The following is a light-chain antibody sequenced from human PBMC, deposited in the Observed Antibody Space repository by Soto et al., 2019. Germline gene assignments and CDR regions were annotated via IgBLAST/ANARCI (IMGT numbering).Light chain of an antibody. CDR1: QGISND. CDR2: AAS. Sequence: DIQMTQSPSSLSASVGDRVTITCRASQGISNDLAWYQQKPGKVPKLLIYAASTMESGVPSRFIGRGSRTDFALTISSLQPEDVATYYCQNYNRAPRTFGQGTKVEIK. V-gene: IGKV1-27*01. J-gene: IGKJ1*01. CDR3: QNYNRAPRT.